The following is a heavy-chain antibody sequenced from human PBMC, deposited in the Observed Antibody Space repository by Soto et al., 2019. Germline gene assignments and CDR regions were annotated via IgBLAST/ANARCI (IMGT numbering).Heavy chain of an antibody. CDR3: ATSGDVEMATIYYFDC. CDR2: IYPGDSDT. CDR1: GYSFTSYW. J-gene: IGHJ4*02. V-gene: IGHV5-51*01. D-gene: IGHD5-12*01. Sequence: PGESLKISCKGSGYSFTSYWIGWVRQMPGKGLEWMGIIYPGDSDTRYSPSFQGQVTISADKSISTAYLQWSSLKASDTAMYYCATSGDVEMATIYYFDCWGQGTLVTVSS.